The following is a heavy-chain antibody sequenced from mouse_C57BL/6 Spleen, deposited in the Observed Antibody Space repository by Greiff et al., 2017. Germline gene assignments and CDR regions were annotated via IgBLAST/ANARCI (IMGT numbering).Heavy chain of an antibody. CDR2: IAPEDGDT. Sequence: VQLQQSGAELVRPGASVKLSCTASGFNIKDYYMHWVKQRPGQGLEWIGRIAPEDGDTEYAPKFPGKATMTTDTSSNTAYLQLSSLTSEDTASYCCTTEEFLGAYWGQGTLVTVAA. J-gene: IGHJ3*01. CDR3: TTEEFLGAY. V-gene: IGHV14-1*01. CDR1: GFNIKDYY. D-gene: IGHD4-1*01.